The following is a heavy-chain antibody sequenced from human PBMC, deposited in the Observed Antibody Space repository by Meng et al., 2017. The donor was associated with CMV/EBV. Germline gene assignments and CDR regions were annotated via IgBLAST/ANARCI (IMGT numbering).Heavy chain of an antibody. CDR3: ARVTESGADP. Sequence: GESLKISCAASGFTFNNYYMGWIRQAPGKGLEWVSYTSTSGTKIYYTDAVRGRFTISRDNAKNSLYLQMNSLRAEDTVVYYCARVTESGADPWGQGTLVTVS. CDR1: GFTFNNYY. J-gene: IGHJ5*02. CDR2: TSTSGTKI. V-gene: IGHV3-11*01. D-gene: IGHD3-10*01.